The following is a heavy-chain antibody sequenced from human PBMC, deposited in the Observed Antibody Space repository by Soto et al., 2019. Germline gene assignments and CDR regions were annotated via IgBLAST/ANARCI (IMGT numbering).Heavy chain of an antibody. Sequence: EVQLVESGGGLVKPGGSLTLSCAASGFTFSVSTMNWVRQAPGERLEWVSSISSGTTYFYYADSVKGRFSISRDNDKHSLYLQMNSLRVEDTAVYYCARGDGTGLHSSGWSPRFWGQGTLVTVSS. CDR1: GFTFSVST. V-gene: IGHV3-21*01. CDR2: ISSGTTYF. D-gene: IGHD6-13*01. J-gene: IGHJ4*02. CDR3: ARGDGTGLHSSGWSPRF.